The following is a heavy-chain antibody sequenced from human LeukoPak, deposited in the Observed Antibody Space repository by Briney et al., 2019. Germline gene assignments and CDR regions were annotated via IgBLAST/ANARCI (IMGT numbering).Heavy chain of an antibody. Sequence: GGSLRLSCSASGFTFSSYAIRWVRQAPGTGLEWVSSIPGSGGATYYADSVRGRFSISGDSSKNTVYLQVNSLRDEDTAVYYCARARPWDSSRSYYFGMDVWGHGTTVTVSS. CDR2: IPGSGGAT. CDR3: ARARPWDSSRSYYFGMDV. CDR1: GFTFSSYA. J-gene: IGHJ6*02. V-gene: IGHV3-23*01. D-gene: IGHD3-22*01.